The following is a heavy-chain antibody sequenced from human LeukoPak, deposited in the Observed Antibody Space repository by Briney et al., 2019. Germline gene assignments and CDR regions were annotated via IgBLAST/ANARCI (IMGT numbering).Heavy chain of an antibody. D-gene: IGHD3-22*01. V-gene: IGHV3-23*01. CDR2: ISGSGATT. CDR1: GFTFSSYV. Sequence: GGSLRLSCAASGFTFSSYVMNWVRQAPGKGLEWVSAISGSGATTYYADSVRGRFTISRDNSKNTLYLQMNGLRAEDTAAYYCAKALYDSSGYYSFDYWGQGTLVTVSS. CDR3: AKALYDSSGYYSFDY. J-gene: IGHJ4*02.